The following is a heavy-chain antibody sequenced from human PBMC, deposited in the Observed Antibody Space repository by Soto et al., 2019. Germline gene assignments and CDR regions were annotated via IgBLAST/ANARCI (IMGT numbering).Heavy chain of an antibody. Sequence: ASVKVSCKVSGYTLTELSIHWVRQAPGKGLEWMGGFDPEDGETIYAQKFQGRVTMTEDTSTDTAYMELSSLRSEDTAVYYCATQGSAYYYDSSGYYSYWFDPWGQGTLVTVSS. D-gene: IGHD3-22*01. CDR2: FDPEDGET. CDR3: ATQGSAYYYDSSGYYSYWFDP. J-gene: IGHJ5*02. CDR1: GYTLTELS. V-gene: IGHV1-24*01.